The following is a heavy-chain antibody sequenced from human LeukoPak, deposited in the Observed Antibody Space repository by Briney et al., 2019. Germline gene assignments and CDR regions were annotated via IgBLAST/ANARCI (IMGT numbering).Heavy chain of an antibody. V-gene: IGHV4-34*01. J-gene: IGHJ5*02. CDR2: INHSGST. D-gene: IGHD3-9*01. CDR1: GGSFSGYY. CDR3: ARRDYDILTGYYWFDP. Sequence: PSEPLSLTCAVYGGSFSGYYWSWIRRPPGKGLEWIGEINHSGSTNYNPSLKSRVTISIDTSKNQFSLKLSSVTAADTAVYYCARRDYDILTGYYWFDPWGQGTLVTVSS.